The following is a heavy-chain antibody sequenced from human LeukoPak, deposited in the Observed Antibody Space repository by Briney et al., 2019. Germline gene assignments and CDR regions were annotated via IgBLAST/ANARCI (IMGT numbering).Heavy chain of an antibody. CDR1: GYTFTSYG. V-gene: IGHV1-18*01. Sequence: GASVKVSCKASGYTFTSYGISWVRQAPGQGLEWMGWISAYNGNTNYAQKLQGRVTMTTDTSTSTAYMELRSLRSDDTAVYYCARVPRCSSTSCFFYYYYYMDVWGKGTTVTISS. CDR2: ISAYNGNT. J-gene: IGHJ6*03. D-gene: IGHD2-2*01. CDR3: ARVPRCSSTSCFFYYYYYMDV.